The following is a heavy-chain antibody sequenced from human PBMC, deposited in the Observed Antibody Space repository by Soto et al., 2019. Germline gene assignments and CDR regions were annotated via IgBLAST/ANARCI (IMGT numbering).Heavy chain of an antibody. Sequence: QVQLVQSGAEVKKPGSSVKVSCKASGGTFSSYAISWVRQAPGQGLEWMGGIIPIFGTANYAQKFQGRVTITADESTSTAYMELSSLRSEDTAVYYCARDSWAHYGYVWGSYRPKGFDYWGQGTLVTVSS. CDR2: IIPIFGTA. CDR1: GGTFSSYA. V-gene: IGHV1-69*01. D-gene: IGHD3-16*02. J-gene: IGHJ4*02. CDR3: ARDSWAHYGYVWGSYRPKGFDY.